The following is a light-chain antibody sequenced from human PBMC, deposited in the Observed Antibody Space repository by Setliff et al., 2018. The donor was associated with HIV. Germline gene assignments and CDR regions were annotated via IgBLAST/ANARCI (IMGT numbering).Light chain of an antibody. V-gene: IGLV1-40*01. J-gene: IGLJ2*01. CDR1: SSNIGAGYD. CDR2: GNN. Sequence: QSVLTQPPSVSGAPGQRVTISCTGSSSNIGAGYDVHWYQQLPGTAPKLLIFGNNNRPSGVPDRFSGSKSGTSAALAITGLQAEDGADYYCQSYDSSLSAVVFGGGTKGTVL. CDR3: QSYDSSLSAVV.